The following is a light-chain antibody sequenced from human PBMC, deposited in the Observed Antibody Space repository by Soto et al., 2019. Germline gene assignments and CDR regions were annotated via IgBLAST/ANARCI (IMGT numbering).Light chain of an antibody. CDR2: GAS. J-gene: IGKJ4*01. Sequence: EIVLTQSPGTLSLSPGERATLSCRASQSGSSSYLAWYQQKPGQAPRLLIYGASSRATGIPDRFSGSGSGTDFTLTISRLEPEDFAVYYCQQYGNSLTFGGGTKVDIK. CDR3: QQYGNSLT. CDR1: QSGSSSY. V-gene: IGKV3-20*01.